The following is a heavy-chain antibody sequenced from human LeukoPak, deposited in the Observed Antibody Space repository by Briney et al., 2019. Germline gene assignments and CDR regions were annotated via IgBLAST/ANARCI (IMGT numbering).Heavy chain of an antibody. Sequence: GGSLRLSCAASGFTFSSYAMSWVRQAPGKGLEWVSAISGSGDYTYYADSVKGRFTISRDNSKNTLHLQMNSLRAEDAAVYYCAKGGIAVAGTSYYSYMDVWGKGTTVTISS. J-gene: IGHJ6*03. CDR2: ISGSGDYT. V-gene: IGHV3-23*01. CDR3: AKGGIAVAGTSYYSYMDV. CDR1: GFTFSSYA. D-gene: IGHD6-19*01.